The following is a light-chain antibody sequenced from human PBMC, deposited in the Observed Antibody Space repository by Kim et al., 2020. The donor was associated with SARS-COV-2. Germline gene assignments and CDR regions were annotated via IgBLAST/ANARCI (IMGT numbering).Light chain of an antibody. CDR3: GTWDNSLSAGV. Sequence: QSVLTQPPSVSAAPGQRATISCSGSSSNIGNDYVSWYQQFPGTAPKLLIYDNNKRPSGIPDRFSGSKSGTSATLGITGLQTGDEADYYCGTWDNSLSAGVFRGGTQLTVL. J-gene: IGLJ3*02. V-gene: IGLV1-51*01. CDR1: SSNIGNDY. CDR2: DNN.